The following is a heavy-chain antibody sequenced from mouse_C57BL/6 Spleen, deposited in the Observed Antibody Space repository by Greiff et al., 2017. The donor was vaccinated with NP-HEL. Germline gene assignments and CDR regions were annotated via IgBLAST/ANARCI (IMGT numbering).Heavy chain of an antibody. CDR3: ARDYGRRFAY. D-gene: IGHD1-1*01. Sequence: QVQLQQPGAELVRPGSSVKLSCKASGYTFTSYWMDWVKQRPGQGLEWIGNIYPSDSATHYNQKFTDKATLTVDKSSSTAYMQLSSLTSEDSAVYYCARDYGRRFAYWGQGTLVTVSA. CDR1: GYTFTSYW. J-gene: IGHJ3*01. CDR2: IYPSDSAT. V-gene: IGHV1-61*01.